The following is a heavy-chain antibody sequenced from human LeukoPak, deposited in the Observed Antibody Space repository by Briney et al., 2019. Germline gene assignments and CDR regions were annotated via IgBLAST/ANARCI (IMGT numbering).Heavy chain of an antibody. V-gene: IGHV3-7*01. CDR2: INQDGSKK. Sequence: SGGSLRLSCTTSGFTFTDYWMTWVRQAPGKGLEWVANINQDGSKKFYVDSVKGRITISRDNAKNALYLQMNSLRAEDTGVYFCARGQTLTFWGQGTLDTASS. J-gene: IGHJ4*02. CDR3: ARGQTLTF. CDR1: GFTFTDYW.